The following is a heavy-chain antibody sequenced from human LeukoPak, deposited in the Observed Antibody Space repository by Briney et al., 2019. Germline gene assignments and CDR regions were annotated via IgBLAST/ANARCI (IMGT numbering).Heavy chain of an antibody. CDR3: AGTGSHLGFDP. CDR2: INPSGGST. J-gene: IGHJ5*02. Sequence: GASVKVSCKASGYTFTSYYMHWVQQAPGQGLEWMGIINPSGGSTSYAQKFQGRVTMTRDMSTSTVYMELSSLRSEDTAVYYCAGTGSHLGFDPWGQGTLVTVSS. V-gene: IGHV1-46*01. D-gene: IGHD3-10*01. CDR1: GYTFTSYY.